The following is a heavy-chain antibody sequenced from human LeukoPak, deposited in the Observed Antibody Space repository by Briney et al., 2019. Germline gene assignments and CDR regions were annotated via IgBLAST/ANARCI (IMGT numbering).Heavy chain of an antibody. CDR2: IRDSGADT. V-gene: IGHV3-23*01. J-gene: IGHJ6*02. Sequence: GGSLRLSCVGSGFTFSTYAMSWVRQAPGKGLEWVSTIRDSGADTYYLDPVRGRFTTSRDNSKNTLHLQMNSLRAEDTAVYYCAKSRHGATYGLGLDVWGQGTTVTVFS. CDR3: AKSRHGATYGLGLDV. D-gene: IGHD1-26*01. CDR1: GFTFSTYA.